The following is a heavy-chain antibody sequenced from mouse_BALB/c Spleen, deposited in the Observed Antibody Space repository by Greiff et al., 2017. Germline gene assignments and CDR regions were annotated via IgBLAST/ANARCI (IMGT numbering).Heavy chain of an antibody. Sequence: EVQLVESGAELVKPGASVKLSCTASGFNIKDTYMHWVKQRPEQGLEWIGRIDPANGNTKYDPKFQGKATITADTSSNTAYLQLSSLTSEDTAVYYCAPYYYGSSYVAWFAYWGQGTLVTVSA. CDR2: IDPANGNT. CDR1: GFNIKDTY. V-gene: IGHV14-3*02. J-gene: IGHJ3*01. CDR3: APYYYGSSYVAWFAY. D-gene: IGHD1-1*01.